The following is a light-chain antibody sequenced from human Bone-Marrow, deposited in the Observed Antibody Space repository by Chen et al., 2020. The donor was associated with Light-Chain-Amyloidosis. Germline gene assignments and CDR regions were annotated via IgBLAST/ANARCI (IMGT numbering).Light chain of an antibody. CDR2: SHT. J-gene: IGLJ3*02. Sequence: QSLLTQPPSASGTPGQRVTISCSGSRSNIGSNTVNWYQQFPGTAPKVLIYSHTPRPSGDPTRFSGSKSGTSASLAISGLQSDDEADYYCAAWDDSLNGWVFGGGTKLTVL. CDR3: AAWDDSLNGWV. CDR1: RSNIGSNT. V-gene: IGLV1-44*01.